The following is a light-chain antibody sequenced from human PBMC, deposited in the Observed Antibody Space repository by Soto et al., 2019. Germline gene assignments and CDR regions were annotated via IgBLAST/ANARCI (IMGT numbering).Light chain of an antibody. J-gene: IGKJ1*01. CDR2: GAS. V-gene: IGKV3-15*01. Sequence: EVVWTQSPATMSLSPGERATLSCGASERVSSSYVAWYQQRPGQAPRLLIYGASTRATGIPARFSGSGSGTEFTLTISSLQSEDFALYYCQQYNDWPPWTFGQGTKVDIK. CDR1: ERVSSSY. CDR3: QQYNDWPPWT.